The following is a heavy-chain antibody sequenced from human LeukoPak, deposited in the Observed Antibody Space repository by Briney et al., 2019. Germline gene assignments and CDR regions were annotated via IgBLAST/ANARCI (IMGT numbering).Heavy chain of an antibody. CDR2: IYDGGIT. Sequence: PSQTLSLTCTVSGGSISSGGYIWIWIRQHPEKGLESITHIYDGGITHDNPSLRGRVGISLYTSANQFSLRLYSVTAADTAVYFCARATYYSARTGGPFMDVWGQGTTVTVSS. J-gene: IGHJ6*02. D-gene: IGHD7-27*01. CDR1: GGSISSGGYI. CDR3: ARATYYSARTGGPFMDV. V-gene: IGHV4-31*03.